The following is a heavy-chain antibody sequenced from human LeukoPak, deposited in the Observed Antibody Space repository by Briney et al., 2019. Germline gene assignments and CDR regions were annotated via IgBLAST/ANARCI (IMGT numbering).Heavy chain of an antibody. V-gene: IGHV3-7*01. CDR2: ISQDGSQK. Sequence: GGSLRLSCAASGFTFSTYWMTWVRQAPGKGLEWVAHISQDGSQKSYVDSVRGRFTISRDNAKNSLYPQTNSLRVEDTAVYYCARATTIAPETLDSWGQGTLVTVSS. CDR3: ARATTIAPETLDS. CDR1: GFTFSTYW. J-gene: IGHJ4*02. D-gene: IGHD4-11*01.